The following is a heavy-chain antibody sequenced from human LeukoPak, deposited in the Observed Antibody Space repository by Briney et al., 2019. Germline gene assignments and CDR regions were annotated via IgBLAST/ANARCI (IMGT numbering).Heavy chain of an antibody. CDR3: ARESSDFWPEGWFDP. CDR2: ISAYNGNT. D-gene: IGHD3/OR15-3a*01. Sequence: ASVKVSCKASGYTFTSYGISWVRQAPGQGLEWMGWISAYNGNTNYAQKLQGRVTMTTDTSTSTAYMELRSLRSDDTAVYYCARESSDFWPEGWFDPWGQGTLVTVSS. CDR1: GYTFTSYG. V-gene: IGHV1-18*01. J-gene: IGHJ5*02.